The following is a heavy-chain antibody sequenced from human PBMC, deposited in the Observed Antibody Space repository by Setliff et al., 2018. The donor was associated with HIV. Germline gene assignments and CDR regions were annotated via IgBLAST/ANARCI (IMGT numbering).Heavy chain of an antibody. CDR2: IYTNGRS. CDR1: GGSISSGSYY. CDR3: ARDDGSGRHLPDY. Sequence: SETLSLTCTVSGGSISSGSYYWSWIRQPAGKGLGWIGRIYTNGRSNFNPSLKSRVSISLDTSKNQISLNLSSVTAADTAVYYGARDDGSGRHLPDYWGQGTLVTVSS. J-gene: IGHJ4*02. V-gene: IGHV4-61*02. D-gene: IGHD3-10*01.